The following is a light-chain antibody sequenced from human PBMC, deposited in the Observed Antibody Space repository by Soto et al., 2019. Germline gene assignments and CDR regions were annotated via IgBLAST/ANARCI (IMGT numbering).Light chain of an antibody. Sequence: EIVLTQSPGTLSLSPGEEATLSCRAIQSVDSNYLAWYQQKPGQTPRLIIYGASGRADGIPHRFSGSGFGTDFTLTISKVEPEDFAVYYCQQRSHGLTFGGGTKVDIK. J-gene: IGKJ4*01. CDR3: QQRSHGLT. CDR1: QSVDSNY. CDR2: GAS. V-gene: IGKV3D-20*02.